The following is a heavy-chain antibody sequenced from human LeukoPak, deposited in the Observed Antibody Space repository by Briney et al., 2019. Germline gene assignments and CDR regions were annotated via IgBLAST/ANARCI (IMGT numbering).Heavy chain of an antibody. D-gene: IGHD1-26*01. CDR1: GGTFSSYA. Sequence: GSSVKVSCKASGGTFSSYAISWVRQAPGQGLEWMGMIIPIFGTANYAQKFQGRVTITTDESTSTAYIELSSLRSEDTAVYYCARDRIVGARPNGAFDIWGQGTMVTVSS. J-gene: IGHJ3*02. CDR3: ARDRIVGARPNGAFDI. CDR2: IIPIFGTA. V-gene: IGHV1-69*05.